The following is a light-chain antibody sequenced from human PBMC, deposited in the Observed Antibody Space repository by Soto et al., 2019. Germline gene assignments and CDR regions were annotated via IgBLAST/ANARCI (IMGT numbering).Light chain of an antibody. CDR1: QSISSY. V-gene: IGKV1D-13*01. J-gene: IGKJ4*01. CDR3: QQYNNWPLT. CDR2: DAS. Sequence: IQMTQSPSSLSASVGDRVTITCRASQSISSYLNWYQQKPGKAPKLLIYDASSLESGVPSRFSGSGFGTDFTLTISSLQSEDFAVYYCQQYNNWPLTFGGGTKVDI.